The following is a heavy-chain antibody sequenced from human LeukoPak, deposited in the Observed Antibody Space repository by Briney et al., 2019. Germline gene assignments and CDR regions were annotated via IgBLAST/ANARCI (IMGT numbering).Heavy chain of an antibody. CDR2: ISAYNGNT. J-gene: IGHJ4*02. CDR1: GYTFTSYG. V-gene: IGHV1-18*01. D-gene: IGHD2-2*01. CDR3: ARSLGAYCSSTSCPDYYFDY. Sequence: ASVKVSCKASGYTFTSYGITWVRQAPGQGREWMGWISAYNGNTNYAQKLQGRVTMTTDTSTSTAYMELRSLRSDDTAVYYCARSLGAYCSSTSCPDYYFDYWGQGTLVTVSS.